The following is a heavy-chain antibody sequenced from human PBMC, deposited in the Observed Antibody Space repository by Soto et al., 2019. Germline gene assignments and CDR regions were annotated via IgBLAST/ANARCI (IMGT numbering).Heavy chain of an antibody. CDR2: RKDDGTDK. J-gene: IGHJ4*02. CDR1: GFTFSSYW. Sequence: EVQLVESGGGLVQPGGSLRLSCAASGFTFSSYWMNWVRQAPGKGLEWVANRKDDGTDKNYVDSVKGRFTISRDNTKNSLDLQMNSLRADDTAVYYCARGSHYRKDYWGQGTLVTVSS. D-gene: IGHD4-4*01. V-gene: IGHV3-7*01. CDR3: ARGSHYRKDY.